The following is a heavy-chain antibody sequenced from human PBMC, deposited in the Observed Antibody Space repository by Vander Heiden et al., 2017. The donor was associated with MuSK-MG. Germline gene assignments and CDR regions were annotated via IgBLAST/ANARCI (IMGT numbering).Heavy chain of an antibody. V-gene: IGHV4-34*01. D-gene: IGHD3-3*01. J-gene: IGHJ4*02. CDR3: ARRRITIFGVVKQLDY. CDR1: GGSFSGYY. Sequence: QVQLQQWGAGLSKPSETLSLTCAVYGGSFSGYYWSWIRQPPGKGLEWIGEINHSGSTNYNPSLKSRVTISVDTSKNQFSLKLSSVTAADTAVYYCARRRITIFGVVKQLDYWGQGTLVTVSS. CDR2: INHSGST.